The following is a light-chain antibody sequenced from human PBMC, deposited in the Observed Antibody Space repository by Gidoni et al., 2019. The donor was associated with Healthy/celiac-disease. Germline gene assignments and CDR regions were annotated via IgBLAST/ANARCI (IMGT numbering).Light chain of an antibody. V-gene: IGKV3-15*01. CDR1: QSVSNN. CDR2: GAS. CDR3: QQYNNWPPLT. J-gene: IGKJ4*01. Sequence: EIVMTQSPATLSVSPGERATLSCRASQSVSNNLAWYQQNPGQAPRLLIYGASTRATGIPARFSGSGSGTEFTLTISSLQSEDFAVYYGQQYNNWPPLTFGGGTKVEIK.